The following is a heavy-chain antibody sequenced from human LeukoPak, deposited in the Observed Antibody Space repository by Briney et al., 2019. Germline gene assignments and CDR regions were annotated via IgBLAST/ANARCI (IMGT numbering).Heavy chain of an antibody. V-gene: IGHV3-21*06. J-gene: IGHJ4*02. Sequence: GGSLRLSCAASGFTFSSYIMNWVRQAPGKGLEWVSSISSSSSYIYYADSVKGRFTISRDNAKNSLYLQMNSLRAEDTAVYYCAPTDIVAPGPGSYWGQGTLVTVSS. CDR2: ISSSSSYI. CDR3: APTDIVAPGPGSY. D-gene: IGHD5-12*01. CDR1: GFTFSSYI.